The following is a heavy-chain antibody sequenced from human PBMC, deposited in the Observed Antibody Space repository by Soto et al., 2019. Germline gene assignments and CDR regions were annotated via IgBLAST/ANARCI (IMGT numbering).Heavy chain of an antibody. D-gene: IGHD6-13*01. V-gene: IGHV3-30*18. Sequence: QVQLVESGGGVVQPGRSLRLSCAASGFTFSSYGMHWVRQAPGKGLEWVAVISYDGSNKYYADSVKGRFTISRDNSKNTLYLQMNSPRAEDTAVYYCAKTGIAAAGTRADYYYGMDVWGQGTTVTVSS. J-gene: IGHJ6*02. CDR3: AKTGIAAAGTRADYYYGMDV. CDR1: GFTFSSYG. CDR2: ISYDGSNK.